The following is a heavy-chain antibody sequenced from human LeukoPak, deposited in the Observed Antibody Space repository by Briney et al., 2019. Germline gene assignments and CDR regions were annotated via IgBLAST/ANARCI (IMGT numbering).Heavy chain of an antibody. CDR2: IWFDGSNK. CDR1: GFTFSNYG. CDR3: ARVWFGDYYLDY. Sequence: PGGSLRLSCAASGFTFSNYGMHWVRQAPGKGLEWVAVIWFDGSNKYYVDSVKGRFTISRDNSKNTPYLQMNSLRAEDTAVYYCARVWFGDYYLDYWGQGTLVTVSS. D-gene: IGHD3-10*01. V-gene: IGHV3-33*01. J-gene: IGHJ4*02.